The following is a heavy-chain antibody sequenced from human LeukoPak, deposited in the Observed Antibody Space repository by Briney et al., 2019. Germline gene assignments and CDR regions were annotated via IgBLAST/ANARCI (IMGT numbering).Heavy chain of an antibody. J-gene: IGHJ4*02. V-gene: IGHV4-34*01. D-gene: IGHD5-18*01. CDR3: ASPRGYSYGYFGY. CDR1: GGSFSGYY. Sequence: SETLSLTCAVYGGSFSGYYWSWIRQPPGKGLEWIGEINHSGSTNYNPSLKSRVTISVDTSKNQFSLKLSSVTAADTAVYYCASPRGYSYGYFGYWGQGTLVTVSS. CDR2: INHSGST.